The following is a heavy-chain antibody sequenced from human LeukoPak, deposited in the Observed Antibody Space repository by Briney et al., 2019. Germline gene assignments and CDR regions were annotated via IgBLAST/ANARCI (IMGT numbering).Heavy chain of an antibody. J-gene: IGHJ4*02. CDR2: ISSNGGST. V-gene: IGHV3-64*01. D-gene: IGHD4-23*01. Sequence: GGSLRLSCAASGFTFSSYAMHWVRQAPGKGLEYVSAISSNGGSTYYANSVKGRFTISRDNSKNTLYLQMGSLRAEDMAVYYCARSLWLLYGGNVVDYCGQGTLVTVSS. CDR3: ARSLWLLYGGNVVDY. CDR1: GFTFSSYA.